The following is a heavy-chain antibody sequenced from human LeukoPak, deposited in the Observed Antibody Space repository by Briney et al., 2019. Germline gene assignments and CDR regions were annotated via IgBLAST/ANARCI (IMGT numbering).Heavy chain of an antibody. D-gene: IGHD2-2*01. J-gene: IGHJ5*02. CDR3: ARDIVVVPAAIIWFDP. CDR1: GFTFSSYS. Sequence: GGSLRLSCAASGFTFSSYSMNWVRQAPGKGLEWVSSISSSSSYIYYADSVKGRFTISRDDAKNSLYLQMNSLRAEDTAVYYCARDIVVVPAAIIWFDPWGQGTLVTVSS. V-gene: IGHV3-21*03. CDR2: ISSSSSYI.